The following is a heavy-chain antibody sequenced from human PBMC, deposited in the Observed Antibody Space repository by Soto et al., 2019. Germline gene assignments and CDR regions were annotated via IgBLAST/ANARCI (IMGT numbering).Heavy chain of an antibody. Sequence: QVQLQESGPGLVKPSETLSLTCTVSGGSISSYYWSWIRQPPGKGLEWIGYIYYSGSTNYNPSLKSRVTKSVYTSKHQFSLKLSSVTAADTAVYYCARHVTQTTVVTIMDEDAFDIWGQGTMVTVSS. CDR2: IYYSGST. J-gene: IGHJ3*02. CDR1: GGSISSYY. D-gene: IGHD4-17*01. CDR3: ARHVTQTTVVTIMDEDAFDI. V-gene: IGHV4-59*08.